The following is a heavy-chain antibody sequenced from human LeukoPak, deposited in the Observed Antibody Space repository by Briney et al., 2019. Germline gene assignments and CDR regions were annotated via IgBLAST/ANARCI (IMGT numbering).Heavy chain of an antibody. CDR3: TTEAWLPHDY. J-gene: IGHJ4*02. CDR1: RFTFSNAW. V-gene: IGHV3-15*01. CDR2: IKSKTDGGTT. Sequence: PGWSLRLSCAASRFTFSNAWMSWVRQAPGKGVEWVGRIKSKTDGGTTDYAAPVKGRFTISRDDSENTLYLQMNSLKTEDTAVYYCTTEAWLPHDYWGQGTLVTVSS. D-gene: IGHD6-19*01.